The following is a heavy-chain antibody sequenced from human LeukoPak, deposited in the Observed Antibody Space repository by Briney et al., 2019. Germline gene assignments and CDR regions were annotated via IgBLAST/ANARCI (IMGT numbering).Heavy chain of an antibody. CDR3: TSSWGLQTFYYYYGMDV. D-gene: IGHD3-16*01. CDR1: GFTVSSNY. J-gene: IGHJ6*02. Sequence: GGSLRLSCAASGFTVSSNYMSWVRQAPGKGLEWVSVIYSGGSTYYADSVKGRFTISRDNSKNTLYLQMNSLRGEDTAVYYCTSSWGLQTFYYYYGMDVWGQGTTVTVSS. V-gene: IGHV3-66*01. CDR2: IYSGGST.